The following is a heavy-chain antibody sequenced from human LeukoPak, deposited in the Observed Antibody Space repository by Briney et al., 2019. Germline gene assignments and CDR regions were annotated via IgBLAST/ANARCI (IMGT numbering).Heavy chain of an antibody. D-gene: IGHD2-2*01. V-gene: IGHV1-2*06. CDR1: GYTFTGYY. Sequence: ASVKVSCKASGYTFTGYYIHWVRQAPGQGLEWMGRINPNSGDTNYAQKFQGRVTMTRDTSITTAYMELCRLRSDDTAVYYCARDQVGCSSTSCLIDYWGQGTLVTVSS. CDR2: INPNSGDT. CDR3: ARDQVGCSSTSCLIDY. J-gene: IGHJ4*02.